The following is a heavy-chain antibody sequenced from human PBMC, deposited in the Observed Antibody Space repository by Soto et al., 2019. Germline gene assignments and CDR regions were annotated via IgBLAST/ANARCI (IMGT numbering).Heavy chain of an antibody. CDR3: ARGLHSESMFLSLAAN. CDR1: ELTVGGSY. CDR2: IFAGGAS. Sequence: GGPLRLSWAGSELTVGGSYRTWVRKAPGKGFEWVSTIFAGGASYYAASVKGRFMMSRDISSNTLSLQMNNLRAEDTAVYYCARGLHSESMFLSLAANWGQGIVVTVSS. D-gene: IGHD2-21*02. V-gene: IGHV3-66*01. J-gene: IGHJ4*02.